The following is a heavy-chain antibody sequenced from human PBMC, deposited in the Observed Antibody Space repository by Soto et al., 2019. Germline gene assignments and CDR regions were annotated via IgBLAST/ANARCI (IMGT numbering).Heavy chain of an antibody. CDR1: GFTFSSYG. J-gene: IGHJ4*02. CDR2: ISYDGSNK. V-gene: IGHV3-30*03. CDR3: LLGDYVPY. Sequence: QVQLVESGGGVVQPGRSLRLSCAASGFTFSSYGMHWVRQAPGKGLEWVAVISYDGSNKYYADSVKGRFTISRDNSKNTLDLQMNGLRAGDTAVYYCLLGDYVPYWRQGTLVTVSS. D-gene: IGHD4-17*01.